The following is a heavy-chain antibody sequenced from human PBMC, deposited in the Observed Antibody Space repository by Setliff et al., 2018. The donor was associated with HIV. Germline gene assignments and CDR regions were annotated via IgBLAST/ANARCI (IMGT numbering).Heavy chain of an antibody. CDR1: GYTFTAYY. CDR2: ISAYNGNT. Sequence: GASVKVSCKASGYTFTAYYLHWVRQAPGQGLEWLGWISAYNGNTNYADSVKGRFTISRDNAKNSLYLQMNSLRAEDTAVYYCARTGHYYYYYMDVWGKGTTVTVSS. V-gene: IGHV1-18*04. CDR3: ARTGHYYYYYMDV. J-gene: IGHJ6*03.